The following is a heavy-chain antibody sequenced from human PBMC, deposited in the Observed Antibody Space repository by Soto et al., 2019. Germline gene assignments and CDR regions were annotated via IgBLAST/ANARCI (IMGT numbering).Heavy chain of an antibody. CDR3: ARVPFSTMSGSSFYYHYMDV. CDR2: MNPKSGNT. V-gene: IGHV1-8*01. CDR1: GYTFTSYD. Sequence: QVQVVQSWAEVKQPGASVKVSCKASGYTFTSYDVTWVRQAPGQGLEWMGWMNPKSGNTGYAQKFQGRVTMTRDTSISTAYMELSSLTTDDTAVYYWARVPFSTMSGSSFYYHYMDVWGKGTTVTVSS. J-gene: IGHJ6*03. D-gene: IGHD2-2*01.